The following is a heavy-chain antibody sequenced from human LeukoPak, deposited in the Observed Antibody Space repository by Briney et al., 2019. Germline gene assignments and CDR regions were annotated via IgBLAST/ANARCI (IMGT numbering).Heavy chain of an antibody. J-gene: IGHJ5*02. Sequence: PGGSLRLSCSASGFTFSNYAMHWVRQAPGKGLEFVSGISSTGGSTNYPDSVKDRFSISRDNSKNTLYLQMTSLRADDTAVYYCVKDQHCSTISCATRTGFDPGGQGTSVTVSS. V-gene: IGHV3-64D*06. CDR1: GFTFSNYA. CDR3: VKDQHCSTISCATRTGFDP. D-gene: IGHD2-2*01. CDR2: ISSTGGST.